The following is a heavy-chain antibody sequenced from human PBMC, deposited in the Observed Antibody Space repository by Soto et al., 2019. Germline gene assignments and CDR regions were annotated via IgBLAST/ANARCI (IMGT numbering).Heavy chain of an antibody. Sequence: PGGSLRLSCAASGFTFSSYSMNWVRQAPGKGLEWVSSISSSSSYIYYADSVKGRFTISRDNAKNSLYLQMNSLRAEDTAVYYCASNYYDILTGYYSTSNWGQGTLVTVS. CDR2: ISSSSSYI. CDR1: GFTFSSYS. J-gene: IGHJ4*02. D-gene: IGHD3-9*01. V-gene: IGHV3-21*01. CDR3: ASNYYDILTGYYSTSN.